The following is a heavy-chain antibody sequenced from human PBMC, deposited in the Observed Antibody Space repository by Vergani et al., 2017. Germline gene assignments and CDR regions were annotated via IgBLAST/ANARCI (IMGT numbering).Heavy chain of an antibody. J-gene: IGHJ4*02. CDR3: AKGDYGSGSFLFDY. CDR1: GFTFSSYA. CDR2: ISGSGGSE. V-gene: IGHV3-23*01. Sequence: EVQLLESGGGLVQPGGSLRLSCAASGFTFSSYAMSWVRQAPGKGLEWVSSISGSGGSEYYADSVKGRFTISRDNSKNTMYLQMNSLRAEDTAVYYCAKGDYGSGSFLFDYWGQGTLVTVSS. D-gene: IGHD3-10*01.